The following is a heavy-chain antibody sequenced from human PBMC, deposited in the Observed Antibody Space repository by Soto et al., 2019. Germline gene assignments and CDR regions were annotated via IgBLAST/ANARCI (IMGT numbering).Heavy chain of an antibody. V-gene: IGHV4-59*01. Sequence: SETLSLTCNLSGGSFHNFYWLWIRQPPGKGLEWVEHVHYSGSTNYSPSLNSRATISLDTSKSQLSLKLRSVTAADTAMYFCARGVDYSATSGYFSFDSWGQGIPVTVSS. CDR1: GGSFHNFY. J-gene: IGHJ4*02. D-gene: IGHD3-3*01. CDR3: ARGVDYSATSGYFSFDS. CDR2: VHYSGST.